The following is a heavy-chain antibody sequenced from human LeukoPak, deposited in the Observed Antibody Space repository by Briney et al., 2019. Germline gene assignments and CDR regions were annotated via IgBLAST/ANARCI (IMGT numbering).Heavy chain of an antibody. J-gene: IGHJ5*02. CDR2: IYYSGTA. D-gene: IGHD3-10*01. CDR3: VRDDALVRRPIARNWFDA. V-gene: IGHV4-39*07. Sequence: SETLSLTCTVSGGSIRRSDYYWAWIRQTPGKGLEWIAAIYYSGTAYYNPSLKSRVTISVDTSKNQFSLKVTSVTAADTAVYYCVRDDALVRRPIARNWFDAWGQGALVTVAS. CDR1: GGSIRRSDYY.